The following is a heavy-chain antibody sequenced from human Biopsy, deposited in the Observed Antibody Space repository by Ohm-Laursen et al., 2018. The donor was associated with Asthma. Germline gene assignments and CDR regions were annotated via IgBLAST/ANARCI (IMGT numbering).Heavy chain of an antibody. D-gene: IGHD3-22*01. Sequence: SLRLSCAASGFVFSQSGIHWVRQAPGKGLEWVALISSDGHIKKYVDSEKGRFTISRDNSRNRLYLQISSLRVEDSAVYFCAAESGQGSGDSGGLDAWGRGTRVAVSS. CDR2: ISSDGHIK. CDR1: GFVFSQSG. CDR3: AAESGQGSGDSGGLDA. J-gene: IGHJ3*01. V-gene: IGHV3-30*03.